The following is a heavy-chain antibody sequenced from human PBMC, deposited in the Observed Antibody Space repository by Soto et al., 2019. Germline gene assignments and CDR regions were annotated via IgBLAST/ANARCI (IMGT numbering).Heavy chain of an antibody. V-gene: IGHV1-24*01. D-gene: IGHD3-10*01. Sequence: QVQLVQSGAEVKKPGASVKVSCEVSGYTLTELSMHWVRQAPGKGLEWMGGFDPEDGETIYAQKFQGRVTMTEDTSTDTAYMELSSLRSEDTAVYYCAHLHAITMVRGYSNDYWGQGTLVTVSS. CDR2: FDPEDGET. J-gene: IGHJ4*02. CDR3: AHLHAITMVRGYSNDY. CDR1: GYTLTELS.